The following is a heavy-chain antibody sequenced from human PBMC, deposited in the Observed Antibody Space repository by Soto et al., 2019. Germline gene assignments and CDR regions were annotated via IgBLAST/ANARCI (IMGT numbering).Heavy chain of an antibody. CDR3: AKFRSEVVVAATNY. D-gene: IGHD2-15*01. CDR2: ISGSGGGT. V-gene: IGHV3-23*01. CDR1: GFNFSSYA. Sequence: ESGGGLVQPGGCLRLSCAASGFNFSSYAMSWVRQASGKGLEWVSAISGSGGGTFYTDSVKGRFTISRDNSKNTLYLQMNSLRAEDTAIYYCAKFRSEVVVAATNYWGQGILVTVSS. J-gene: IGHJ4*02.